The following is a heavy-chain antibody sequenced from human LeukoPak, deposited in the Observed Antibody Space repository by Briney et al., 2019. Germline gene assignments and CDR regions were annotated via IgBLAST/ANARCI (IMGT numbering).Heavy chain of an antibody. CDR2: ISLSGQT. V-gene: IGHV4-4*02. CDR1: GGSIRSTNW. Sequence: PSETLSLTCGVSGGSIRSTNWWSWVRQPPGQGLEWIGEISLSGQTNFNPSLKSRVTISLDTSKNQCSLKLSSVTAADTAVYYCARPETGAGNAFDIWGQGTMVTVSS. D-gene: IGHD7-27*01. J-gene: IGHJ3*02. CDR3: ARPETGAGNAFDI.